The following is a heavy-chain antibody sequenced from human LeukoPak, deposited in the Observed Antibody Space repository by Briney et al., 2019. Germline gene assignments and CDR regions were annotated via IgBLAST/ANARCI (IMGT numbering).Heavy chain of an antibody. CDR2: ISSSSSYI. CDR1: GFTFDDHG. Sequence: TTGGSLRLSCAASGFTFDDHGMNWVRQAPGKGLEWVSSISSSSSYIYYADSVKGRFTISRDNAKNSLYLQMNSLRAEDTAVYYCARDRISQVEYSSSSEAFDIWGQGTMVTVSS. V-gene: IGHV3-21*01. CDR3: ARDRISQVEYSSSSEAFDI. D-gene: IGHD6-6*01. J-gene: IGHJ3*02.